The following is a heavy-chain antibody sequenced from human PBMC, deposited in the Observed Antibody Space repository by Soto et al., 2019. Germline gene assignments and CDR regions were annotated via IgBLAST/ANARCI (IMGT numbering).Heavy chain of an antibody. D-gene: IGHD6-19*01. Sequence: EVQLVESGGGLVKPGGSLRLSCAASGFTFSSYSMNWVRQAPGKGLEWVSSISSSSSYIYYADSVKGRFTISRDNAKNSLYLQMNSLRAEDTAVYYCARDWGRGWHYGMDVWGQGTTVTVSS. CDR2: ISSSSSYI. V-gene: IGHV3-21*01. J-gene: IGHJ6*02. CDR3: ARDWGRGWHYGMDV. CDR1: GFTFSSYS.